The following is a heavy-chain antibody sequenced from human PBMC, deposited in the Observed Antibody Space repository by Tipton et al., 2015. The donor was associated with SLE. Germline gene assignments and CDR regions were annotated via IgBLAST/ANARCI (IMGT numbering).Heavy chain of an antibody. V-gene: IGHV4-59*01. CDR2: IYYTGST. CDR3: AKTVAGAAYLFDL. J-gene: IGHJ4*02. D-gene: IGHD6-19*01. Sequence: TLSLTCTVSGSSLTGSYWSWIRQPPGKGLEWIGYIYYTGSTKFEPSLKSRVTFSVDRSKNQFSLNLRSVTAADTAVYYCAKTVAGAAYLFDLWGQGTLVTVSS. CDR1: GSSLTGSY.